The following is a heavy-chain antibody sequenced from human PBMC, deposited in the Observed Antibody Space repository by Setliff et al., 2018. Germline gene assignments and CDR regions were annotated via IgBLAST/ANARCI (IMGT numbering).Heavy chain of an antibody. CDR1: GYSISSGYY. V-gene: IGHV4-38-2*02. D-gene: IGHD4-4*01. CDR2: IYYSGST. J-gene: IGHJ4*02. CDR3: NAYEYSFDF. Sequence: SETLSLTCTVSGYSISSGYYWGWIRQPPGKGLEWIGSIYYSGSTYKNPSLKSRLTISVDMSRNQFSLKLSSVTAADTAVYYCNAYEYSFDFWGQGTLVTVSS.